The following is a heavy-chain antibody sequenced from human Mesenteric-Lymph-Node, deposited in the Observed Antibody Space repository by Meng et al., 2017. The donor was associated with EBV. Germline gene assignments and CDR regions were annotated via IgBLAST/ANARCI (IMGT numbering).Heavy chain of an antibody. V-gene: IGHV4-34*01. CDR1: GGSFSGYY. CDR3: ARGGVLSYYALDY. D-gene: IGHD1-26*01. J-gene: IGHJ4*02. Sequence: QVQLQQGGAGLLKPSETLSLTCAVYGGSFSGYYWSWIRQPPGKGLEWIGEINHSGSTNYNPSLKSRVTISVDTSKNQFSLKLSSVTAADTAVYYCARGGVLSYYALDYWGQGTLVTVSS. CDR2: INHSGST.